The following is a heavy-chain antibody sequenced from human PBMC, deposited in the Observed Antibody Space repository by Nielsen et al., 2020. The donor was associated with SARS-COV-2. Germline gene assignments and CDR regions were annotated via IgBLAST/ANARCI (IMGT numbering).Heavy chain of an antibody. Sequence: SVKVSCKASGGTFSSYAISWVRRAPGQGLEWMGGIIPIFGTANYAQKFQGRVTITADKSTSTAYMELSSLRSEDTAVYYCARESPDLYSAHYGMDVWGQGTTVTVSS. D-gene: IGHD2-15*01. J-gene: IGHJ6*02. CDR1: GGTFSSYA. V-gene: IGHV1-69*06. CDR3: ARESPDLYSAHYGMDV. CDR2: IIPIFGTA.